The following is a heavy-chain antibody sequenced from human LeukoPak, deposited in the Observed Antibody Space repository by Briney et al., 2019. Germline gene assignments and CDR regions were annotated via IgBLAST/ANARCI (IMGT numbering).Heavy chain of an antibody. Sequence: GGSLRLSCAASGFTLSDYYMSWIRQAPGKGLGWVSYISCSGSTIYYADSVKGRFTISGDNAKNSLYLQMNSLRAEDTAMYYCARGDDFWSGYTLNWFDPWGQGTLVTVSS. CDR1: GFTLSDYY. J-gene: IGHJ5*02. CDR3: ARGDDFWSGYTLNWFDP. D-gene: IGHD3-3*01. V-gene: IGHV3-11*01. CDR2: ISCSGSTI.